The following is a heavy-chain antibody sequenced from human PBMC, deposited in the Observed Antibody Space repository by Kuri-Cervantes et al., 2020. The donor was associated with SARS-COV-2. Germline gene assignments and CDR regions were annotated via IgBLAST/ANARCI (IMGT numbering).Heavy chain of an antibody. J-gene: IGHJ4*02. CDR3: ARGSLNYPFDY. D-gene: IGHD1-7*01. V-gene: IGHV4-59*01. CDR2: IYYSGST. Sequence: GSLRLSCTVSGGSISSYYWSWIRQPPGKGLEWIGYIYYSGSTNYNPSLKSRVTISVDTSKNQFSLKLSSVTAADTAVYYCARGSLNYPFDYWGQGTLVTVSS. CDR1: GGSISSYY.